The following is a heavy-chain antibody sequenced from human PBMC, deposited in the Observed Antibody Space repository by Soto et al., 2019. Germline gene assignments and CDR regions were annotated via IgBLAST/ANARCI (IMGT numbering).Heavy chain of an antibody. V-gene: IGHV3-33*01. CDR2: IRYDGRNQ. Sequence: VQLVESGGGVVQPGRSLRLSCAASGFTFSGYGMHWVRQAPGKGLDWVATIRYDGRNQYYVDSVKGRFTISRDNSKDTLYLQMNSLRAEDTAVYFCAREAEGANDYWGQGTLVSVSS. D-gene: IGHD1-26*01. CDR1: GFTFSGYG. J-gene: IGHJ4*02. CDR3: AREAEGANDY.